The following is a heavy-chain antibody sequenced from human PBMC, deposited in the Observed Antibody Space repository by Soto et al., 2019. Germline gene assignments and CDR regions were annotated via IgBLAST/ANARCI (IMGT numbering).Heavy chain of an antibody. CDR2: INAGNGNT. V-gene: IGHV1-3*05. Sequence: QVQLVQSGAEEKKPGASVKVSCKASGYTFTSYAMHWVRQAPGQRLEWMGWINAGNGNTKYSQKFQGRVTITRDTSXXTXYTXLSSLRSEDTAVYYCARGRFLESGLHNYYYYGMDVWGQGTTVTVSS. CDR3: ARGRFLESGLHNYYYYGMDV. CDR1: GYTFTSYA. D-gene: IGHD3-3*01. J-gene: IGHJ6*02.